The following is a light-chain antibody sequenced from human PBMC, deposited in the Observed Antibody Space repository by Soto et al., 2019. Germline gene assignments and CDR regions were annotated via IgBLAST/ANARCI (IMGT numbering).Light chain of an antibody. CDR2: GAT. CDR3: QQPSCFPLT. J-gene: IGKJ4*01. Sequence: IQMTQSPSSVSAAVGDRVTITCRASQVISSWLAWYQQRPGTAPKLLIYGATTLRSGVPSRFSGSQSGTEFTLTFTSLQPEDSATYYCQQPSCFPLTFGGGTKVEVQ. V-gene: IGKV1-12*01. CDR1: QVISSW.